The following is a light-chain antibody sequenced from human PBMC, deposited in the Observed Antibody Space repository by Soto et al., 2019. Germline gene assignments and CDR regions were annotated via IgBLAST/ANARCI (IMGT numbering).Light chain of an antibody. CDR3: QQYNNSWT. Sequence: EIVMTLSPATLSVTPGERATLSCRASQSVSSNLAWYQQKPGQAPRLLIYGASTRATGIPARFSGSGSGTEFTLTISSLQSEDFAVYYCQQYNNSWTFGQGANVDIK. V-gene: IGKV3-15*01. CDR2: GAS. CDR1: QSVSSN. J-gene: IGKJ1*01.